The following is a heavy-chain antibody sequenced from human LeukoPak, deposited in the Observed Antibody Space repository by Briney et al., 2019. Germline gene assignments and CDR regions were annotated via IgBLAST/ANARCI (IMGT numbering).Heavy chain of an antibody. Sequence: ASVKVSCKASGYTFTGFYIHWVRQAPGQGLEWMGWINPNSGVTNYAQKFQGRVTLTRDTSISTVYMELSSLRSDDTAVYYCERGQQQMYGTLDYWGQGTLVTVSS. J-gene: IGHJ4*02. D-gene: IGHD6-13*01. CDR3: ERGQQQMYGTLDY. V-gene: IGHV1-2*02. CDR1: GYTFTGFY. CDR2: INPNSGVT.